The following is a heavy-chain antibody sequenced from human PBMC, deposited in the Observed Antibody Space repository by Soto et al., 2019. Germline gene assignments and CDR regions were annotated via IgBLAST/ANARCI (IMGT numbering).Heavy chain of an antibody. J-gene: IGHJ4*02. Sequence: QVQLVESGGGVVQPGRSLRLSCAASGFTFSSYAMHWVRQAPGKGLEWVAVISYDGSNKYYADSVKGRFTISRDNSKNTLYLKMNSLRAEDTAVYYCARGDTVFDYWGQGTLVTVSS. D-gene: IGHD4-17*01. V-gene: IGHV3-30-3*01. CDR3: ARGDTVFDY. CDR2: ISYDGSNK. CDR1: GFTFSSYA.